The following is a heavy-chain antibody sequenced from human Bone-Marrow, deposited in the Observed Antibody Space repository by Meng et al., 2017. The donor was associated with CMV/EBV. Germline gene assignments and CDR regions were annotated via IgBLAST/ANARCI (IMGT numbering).Heavy chain of an antibody. CDR1: GYTFTSYA. J-gene: IGHJ4*02. Sequence: QVQLVQSGAEVKKPGASVKVSCKASGYTFTSYAMHWVRQAPGQMLEWMGWINAGNGNTKYSQKFQGRVTITRDTSASTAYMELSSLRSEDTAVYYCATAGLIVPALGFWGQGTLVTVSS. D-gene: IGHD2-2*01. CDR2: INAGNGNT. V-gene: IGHV1-3*01. CDR3: ATAGLIVPALGF.